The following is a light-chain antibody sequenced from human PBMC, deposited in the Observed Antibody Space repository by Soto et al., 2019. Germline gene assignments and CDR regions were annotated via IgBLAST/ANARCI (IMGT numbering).Light chain of an antibody. Sequence: QSVLTQPPSVSGAPGQRVTISCTGSSSNIGAGYDVHWYQQLPGTAPKLLIYGNSNRPSGVPDRFSGSKSGTSASLAITGLQAEDEADHYCQSYDSRLSAYVFGTGTKGTV. V-gene: IGLV1-40*01. CDR1: SSNIGAGYD. CDR2: GNS. J-gene: IGLJ1*01. CDR3: QSYDSRLSAYV.